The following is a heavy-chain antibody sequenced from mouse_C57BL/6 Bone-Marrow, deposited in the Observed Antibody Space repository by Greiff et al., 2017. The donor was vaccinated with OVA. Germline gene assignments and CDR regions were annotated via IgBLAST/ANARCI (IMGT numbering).Heavy chain of an antibody. CDR1: GYTFTSYW. CDR2: IDPSDSYT. Sequence: QVQLQQPGAELVKPGASVKLSCKASGYTFTSYWMQWVKQRPGQGLEWIGEIDPSDSYTNYNQKFKGKATLTVDTYSSTAYMQLSRLTSEDSAVDYCARGPGPYYFDYWGQGTTLTVSS. CDR3: ARGPGPYYFDY. J-gene: IGHJ2*01. V-gene: IGHV1-50*01.